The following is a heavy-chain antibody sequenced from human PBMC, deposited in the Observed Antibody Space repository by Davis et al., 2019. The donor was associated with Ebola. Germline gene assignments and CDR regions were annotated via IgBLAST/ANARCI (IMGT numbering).Heavy chain of an antibody. Sequence: GESLKISCAASGFTFSSYNMNWVRQAPGKGLEWVSNISSSSSSIYYADSVKGRFTISRDNAKNSLYLQMNSLRDEDTAVYYCARSLRFLEWLYQDAFDIWGQGTMVTV. CDR3: ARSLRFLEWLYQDAFDI. CDR2: ISSSSSSI. D-gene: IGHD3-3*01. V-gene: IGHV3-48*02. CDR1: GFTFSSYN. J-gene: IGHJ3*02.